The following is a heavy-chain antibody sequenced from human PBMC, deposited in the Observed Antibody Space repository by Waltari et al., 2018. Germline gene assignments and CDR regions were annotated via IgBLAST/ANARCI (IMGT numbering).Heavy chain of an antibody. D-gene: IGHD1-26*01. CDR3: AGGEEWELLFDY. CDR2: IIPILGIA. CDR1: GGNFSSYA. Sequence: QVQLVQSGAEVKKPGSSVKVSCTASGGNFSSYAISWVRQAPGQGLEWMGGIIPILGIANYAQKFQGRVTITADESTSTAYMELSSLRSEDTAVYYCAGGEEWELLFDYWGQGTLVTVSS. J-gene: IGHJ4*02. V-gene: IGHV1-69*04.